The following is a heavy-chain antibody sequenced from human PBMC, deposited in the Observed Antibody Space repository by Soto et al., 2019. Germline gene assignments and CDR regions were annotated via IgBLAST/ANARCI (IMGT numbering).Heavy chain of an antibody. CDR2: IYYSGST. CDR3: ARGGRGGVVTPNWFDP. V-gene: IGHV4-39*01. J-gene: IGHJ5*02. D-gene: IGHD3-3*01. CDR1: GGSISSSSYY. Sequence: SETLSLTCTVSGGSISSSSYYWGWIRQPPGKGLEWIGSIYYSGSTYYNPSLKSRVTISVDTSKNQFSLKLSSVTAADTAVYYCARGGRGGVVTPNWFDPWGQGTLVTVSS.